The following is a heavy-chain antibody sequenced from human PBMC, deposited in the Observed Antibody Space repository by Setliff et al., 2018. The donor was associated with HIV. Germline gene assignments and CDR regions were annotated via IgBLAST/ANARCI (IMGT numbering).Heavy chain of an antibody. V-gene: IGHV5-51*01. CDR3: ARQNSFAMTTVRTYDFDI. J-gene: IGHJ3*02. D-gene: IGHD4-17*01. Sequence: GESLKISCKGSGYSFTHYWIGWVRQMPGKGLEWMGIIYPGDSDTKYSPSLPGQVTISADKSISTAYLQWSSLKASDTAMYYCARQNSFAMTTVRTYDFDIWGQGTMVTVSS. CDR2: IYPGDSDT. CDR1: GYSFTHYW.